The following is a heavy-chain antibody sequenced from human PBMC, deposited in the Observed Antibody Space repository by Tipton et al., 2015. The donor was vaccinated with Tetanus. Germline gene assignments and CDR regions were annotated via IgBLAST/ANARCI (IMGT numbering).Heavy chain of an antibody. J-gene: IGHJ6*02. D-gene: IGHD5-12*01. CDR3: ARENGGYDYYYYYGMDV. V-gene: IGHV3-21*01. Sequence: GSLRLSCAASGFTFSSYSMNWVRRAPGKGLEWVSSISSSSSYIYYADSVRGRFTISRDNAKNSLYLQMNSLRAEDTAVYYCARENGGYDYYYYYGMDVWGQGTTVTVSS. CDR1: GFTFSSYS. CDR2: ISSSSSYI.